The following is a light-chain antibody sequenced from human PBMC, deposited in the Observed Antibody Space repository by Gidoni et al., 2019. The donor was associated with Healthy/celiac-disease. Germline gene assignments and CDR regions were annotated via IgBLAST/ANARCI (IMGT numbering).Light chain of an antibody. J-gene: IGKJ2*01. CDR3: QQYKNWTPLYT. CDR2: GAT. V-gene: IGKV3-15*01. Sequence: EIVMTQPPPTLSVSPGERATLSCRASQSVSSNLAWYQQKPGQAPRLLIYGATTRATGIPARFSGSGSGTEFTLTISSLQSEDFAVYYCQQYKNWTPLYTFGQGTKLEIK. CDR1: QSVSSN.